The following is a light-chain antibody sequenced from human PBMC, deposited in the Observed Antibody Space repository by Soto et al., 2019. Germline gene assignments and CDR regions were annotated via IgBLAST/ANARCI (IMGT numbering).Light chain of an antibody. CDR2: ENN. CDR1: SSNIGAGYE. V-gene: IGLV1-40*01. Sequence: QSVLPQPPSVSEAPGQRGTISCTGSSSNIGAGYEAHWYQQVPGTAPKLLIYENNNRPSGVPDRFSGSKSGTSASLAITGLQAEDEAEYSCQSYDSSLSGYVFGTGTKLTVL. CDR3: QSYDSSLSGYV. J-gene: IGLJ1*01.